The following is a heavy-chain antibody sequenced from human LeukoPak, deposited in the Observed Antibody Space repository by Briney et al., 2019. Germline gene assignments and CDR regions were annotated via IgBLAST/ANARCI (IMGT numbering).Heavy chain of an antibody. CDR2: ISHSGST. Sequence: PSETLSLTCAVYGGSFSDYYWSWIRQSPEKGLEWIGEISHSGSTNFNPSLKSRVTMSVYTSKKQFSLNLRSVTAADTAVYYCARGSYTRSLDGDAFDIWGQGTMVTVSS. V-gene: IGHV4-34*01. J-gene: IGHJ3*02. D-gene: IGHD2-2*01. CDR1: GGSFSDYY. CDR3: ARGSYTRSLDGDAFDI.